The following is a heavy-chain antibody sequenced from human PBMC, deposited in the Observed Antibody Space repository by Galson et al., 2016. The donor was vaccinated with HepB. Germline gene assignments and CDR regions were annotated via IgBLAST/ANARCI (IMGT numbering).Heavy chain of an antibody. CDR1: GNTLTDLS. V-gene: IGHV1-24*01. CDR3: SVHRFRGGTAPLDF. CDR2: FDPDDGEV. Sequence: SVKVSCKVSGNTLTDLSMHWLRQAPGKGLEWMGGFDPDDGEVIYAQKFQVRVTMTADTTTDTGYMDLSSLRSEATAGYYCSVHRFRGGTAPLDFWGQGTLVTVSS. J-gene: IGHJ4*02. D-gene: IGHD2-15*01.